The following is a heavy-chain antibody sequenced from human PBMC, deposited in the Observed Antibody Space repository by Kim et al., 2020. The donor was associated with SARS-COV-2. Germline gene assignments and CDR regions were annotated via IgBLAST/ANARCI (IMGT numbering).Heavy chain of an antibody. J-gene: IGHJ4*02. CDR2: IKQDGSDK. Sequence: GGSLRLSCAASGVTFSNYWMTWVRQAPGKGLEWVANIKQDGSDKYYLDSVKGRFTISRDNAKSSLYLQMNSLRDEDTAVYYCARGVGWLVDYWGRGTMVIVSS. D-gene: IGHD6-19*01. CDR3: ARGVGWLVDY. CDR1: GVTFSNYW. V-gene: IGHV3-7*01.